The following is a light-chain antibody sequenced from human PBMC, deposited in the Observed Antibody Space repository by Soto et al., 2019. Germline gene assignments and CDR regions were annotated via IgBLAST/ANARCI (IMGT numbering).Light chain of an antibody. J-gene: IGKJ1*01. CDR1: QSVSSN. CDR3: QQYNNWPPWT. Sequence: EIVVTQSPATLSVSTGERATLSCRASQSVSSNLAWYQQKPGQAPRLLIYGASTRATGIPARFSGSGSGTEFTLTISSLQSEDFAVYFCQQYNNWPPWTFGQVTKVDIK. V-gene: IGKV3-15*01. CDR2: GAS.